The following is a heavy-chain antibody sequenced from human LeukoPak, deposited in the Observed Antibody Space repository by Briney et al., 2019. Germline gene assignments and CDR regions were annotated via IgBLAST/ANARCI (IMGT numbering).Heavy chain of an antibody. V-gene: IGHV3-23*01. CDR3: ANPRGSSWYCFDY. CDR1: GFTFSSYA. J-gene: IGHJ4*02. D-gene: IGHD6-13*01. CDR2: ISGSGGST. Sequence: PGGSLRLSCAASGFTFSSYAMSWVRQAPGKGLEWVSAISGSGGSTYYADSVKGRFTISRDNSKNTLYLQMNSLRAEDTAVYYYANPRGSSWYCFDYWGQGTLVTVSS.